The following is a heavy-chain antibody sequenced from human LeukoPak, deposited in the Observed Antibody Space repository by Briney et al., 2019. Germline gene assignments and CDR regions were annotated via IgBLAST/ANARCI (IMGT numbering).Heavy chain of an antibody. V-gene: IGHV5-51*01. D-gene: IGHD3-10*01. CDR2: IYPGDSDT. CDR3: ARHWGLGYYGSGSYYPWFDP. J-gene: IGHJ5*02. CDR1: GYSFTNYW. Sequence: GESLKISCKGSGYSFTNYWIGWVRQMPGKGLEWMGIIYPGDSDTRYSPSFQGQVTISADKSLSTAYLQWSSLKASDTAMYYCARHWGLGYYGSGSYYPWFDPWGREPWSPSPQ.